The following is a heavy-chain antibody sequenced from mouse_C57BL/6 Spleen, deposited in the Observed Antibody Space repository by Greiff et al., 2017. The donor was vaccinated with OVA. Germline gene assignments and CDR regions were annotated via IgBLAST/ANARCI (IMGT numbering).Heavy chain of an antibody. CDR3: AREGFYGPSWFAY. CDR1: GYAFSSYW. V-gene: IGHV1-80*01. D-gene: IGHD1-1*02. J-gene: IGHJ3*01. CDR2: IYPGDGDT. Sequence: QVQLKESGAELVKPGASVKISCKASGYAFSSYWMNWVKQRPGKGLEWIGQIYPGDGDTNYNGKFKGKATLTADKSSSTAYMQLSSLTSEVSAVYFCAREGFYGPSWFAYWGQGTLVTVSA.